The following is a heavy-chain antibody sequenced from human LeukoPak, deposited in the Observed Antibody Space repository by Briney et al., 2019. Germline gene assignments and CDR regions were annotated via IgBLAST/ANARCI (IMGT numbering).Heavy chain of an antibody. V-gene: IGHV1-18*01. CDR1: GYTFTSYG. Sequence: ASVKVSCKASGYTFTSYGISWVRQAPGQGLEWMGWISAYNGNTNYAQKLQGRVTMTTDTSTSTAYMELRSLRSDDTAVYYCARSNDYGDSEVGSFDYWGQGTLVTVSS. CDR2: ISAYNGNT. J-gene: IGHJ4*02. D-gene: IGHD4-17*01. CDR3: ARSNDYGDSEVGSFDY.